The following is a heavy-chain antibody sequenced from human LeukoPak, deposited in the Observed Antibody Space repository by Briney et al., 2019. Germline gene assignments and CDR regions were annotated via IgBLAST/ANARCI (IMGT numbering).Heavy chain of an antibody. V-gene: IGHV3-7*01. CDR3: GRVRNDPLCFLGGGGSCDSGFDY. CDR1: GFNSGNYW. Sequence: QAGGSLRLSCAASGFNSGNYWMSWVRQAPGKGLEWVANIKQHGYEKYYVDSVKGRFTISRDNAKNSLYLQMNSLRAEDTAVYYCGRVRNDPLCFLGGGGSCDSGFDYWGQGTLVTVSS. J-gene: IGHJ4*02. CDR2: IKQHGYEK. D-gene: IGHD2-15*01.